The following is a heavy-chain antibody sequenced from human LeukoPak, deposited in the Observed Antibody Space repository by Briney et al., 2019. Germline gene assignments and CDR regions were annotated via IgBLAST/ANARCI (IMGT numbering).Heavy chain of an antibody. J-gene: IGHJ5*02. CDR2: ISAYNGNT. Sequence: ASVKVFCKASGYTFTSYGISWVRQAPGQGLEWMGWISAYNGNTNYAQKLQGRVTMTTDTSTGTAYMELRSLRSDDTAVYYCARDLGGELPHNNWFDPWGQGTLVTVSS. V-gene: IGHV1-18*01. CDR3: ARDLGGELPHNNWFDP. CDR1: GYTFTSYG. D-gene: IGHD1-26*01.